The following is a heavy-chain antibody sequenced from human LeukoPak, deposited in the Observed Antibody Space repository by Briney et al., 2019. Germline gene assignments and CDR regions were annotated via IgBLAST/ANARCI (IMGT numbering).Heavy chain of an antibody. J-gene: IGHJ4*02. Sequence: GGSLRLSCAASGFTFSNYGMSWVRQAPGKGLEWVAFIRYDGSNKYYADSVKGRFTISRDNSKNTLYLQMNSLRAEDAAIYYCAKGRTGFSYGYGIDYWGQGTLVTVSS. D-gene: IGHD5-18*01. CDR1: GFTFSNYG. V-gene: IGHV3-30*02. CDR2: IRYDGSNK. CDR3: AKGRTGFSYGYGIDY.